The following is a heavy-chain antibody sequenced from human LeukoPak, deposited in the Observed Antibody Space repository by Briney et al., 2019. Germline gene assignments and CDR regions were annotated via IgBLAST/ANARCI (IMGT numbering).Heavy chain of an antibody. D-gene: IGHD6-19*01. J-gene: IGHJ3*02. V-gene: IGHV4-39*07. CDR3: ARDGRRYSSGRGFDI. CDR2: IYYSGST. CDR1: GGSISSSSYY. Sequence: SETLSLTCTVSGGSISSSSYYWGWIRQPPGKGLEWIGSIYYSGSTNYNPSLKSRVTISVDTSKNQFSLKLSSVTAADTAVYYCARDGRRYSSGRGFDIWGQGTMVTVSS.